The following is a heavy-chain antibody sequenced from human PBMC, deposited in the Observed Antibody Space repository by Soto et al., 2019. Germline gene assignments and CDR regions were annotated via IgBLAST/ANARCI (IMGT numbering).Heavy chain of an antibody. CDR2: IIPIFGTA. CDR1: GGIFSSYA. Sequence: QVQLVQSGAEVKKPGSSVKVSCKASGGIFSSYAISWVRQAPGQRLEWMGGIIPIFGTANYAQRFQGRVTITADESTSKAYRELGSLRSEDTAVYYCARDGADKRVYYYYGMDVWGQGTTVTVSS. V-gene: IGHV1-69*01. CDR3: ARDGADKRVYYYYGMDV. J-gene: IGHJ6*02. D-gene: IGHD3-16*01.